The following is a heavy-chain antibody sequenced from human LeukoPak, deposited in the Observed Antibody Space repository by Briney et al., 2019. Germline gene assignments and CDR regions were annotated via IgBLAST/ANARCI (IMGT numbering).Heavy chain of an antibody. CDR1: GFTFSSYG. V-gene: IGHV3-30*03. CDR2: ISYDGSKK. CDR3: ARGGATVVS. J-gene: IGHJ4*02. D-gene: IGHD1-26*01. Sequence: GGSLRLSCAASGFTFSSYGIHWVRQAPGKGLEWVALISYDGSKKYYADSVKGRFTISRDNAKKSLYLQMNSLRPEDTAVYYCARGGATVVSWGQGTLVTVSS.